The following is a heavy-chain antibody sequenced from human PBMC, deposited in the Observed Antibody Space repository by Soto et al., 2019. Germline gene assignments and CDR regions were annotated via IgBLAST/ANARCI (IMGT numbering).Heavy chain of an antibody. V-gene: IGHV3-23*01. CDR1: GFTFSSYA. J-gene: IGHJ6*02. CDR2: ISGSGGST. D-gene: IGHD1-26*01. CDR3: AKDYPRVGGATPLIGYYYGMDV. Sequence: GGSLRLSCAASGFTFSSYAMSWVRPAPGKGLEWVSAISGSGGSTYYADSVKGRFTISRDNSKNTLYLQMNSLRAEDTAVYYCAKDYPRVGGATPLIGYYYGMDVWGQGTTVTVSS.